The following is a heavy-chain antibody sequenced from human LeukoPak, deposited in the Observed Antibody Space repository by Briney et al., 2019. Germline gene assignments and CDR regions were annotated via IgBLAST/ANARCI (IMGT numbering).Heavy chain of an antibody. CDR3: ARSNTVTTNYYNGMDV. CDR1: GYSFTTYW. D-gene: IGHD4-17*01. J-gene: IGHJ6*02. Sequence: PGESLKIACKASGYSFTTYWIGWVRQAPGKGLEWMGIIYPADSSTEYSPSFQGQVTISVDKSVNTAYLQWSRLKASDTATYYCARSNTVTTNYYNGMDVWGQGTTVTVSS. CDR2: IYPADSST. V-gene: IGHV5-51*01.